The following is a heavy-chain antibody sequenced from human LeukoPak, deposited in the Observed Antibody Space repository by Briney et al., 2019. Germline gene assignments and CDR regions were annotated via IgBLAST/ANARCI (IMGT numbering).Heavy chain of an antibody. Sequence: SETLSLTCIVSGGSINSYYWSWLRQPPGKRLEWIGYVSNIETTNYNPSLKSRVTISVDTSKNQFSLRLNSVTAADTAVYYCARPPHYYDTSGYSVWGQGTLVTVSS. CDR3: ARPPHYYDTSGYSV. CDR2: VSNIETT. D-gene: IGHD3-22*01. J-gene: IGHJ4*02. CDR1: GGSINSYY. V-gene: IGHV4-59*01.